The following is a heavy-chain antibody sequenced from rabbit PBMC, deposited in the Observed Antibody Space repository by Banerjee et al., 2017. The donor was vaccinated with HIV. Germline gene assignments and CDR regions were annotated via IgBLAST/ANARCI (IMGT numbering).Heavy chain of an antibody. D-gene: IGHD6-1*01. Sequence: QSLEESGGDLVKPGASLTLTCTASGFSFSGSYYMCWVRQAPGKGLQWIACIYGGAGGNTYYASWAKGRFTVSKTSSTTVTLQMTSLTAADTATYFCARSRIGDSAYGLHLWGPGTLVTVS. CDR2: IYGGAGGNT. CDR1: GFSFSGSYY. V-gene: IGHV1S40*01. J-gene: IGHJ4*01. CDR3: ARSRIGDSAYGLHL.